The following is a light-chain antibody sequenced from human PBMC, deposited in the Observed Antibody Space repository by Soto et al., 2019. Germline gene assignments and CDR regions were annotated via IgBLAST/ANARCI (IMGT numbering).Light chain of an antibody. Sequence: MVLTQSPGTLSLSPGERGTLSCRASQHIASSYLAWYQQKRGQPPRLLIYGASTRASGIPDRFSGSGSGTGFKLTISRLEPEDFAVYYCQIYGGSPIFSFGPGTKVDIK. CDR2: GAS. CDR3: QIYGGSPIFS. CDR1: QHIASSY. J-gene: IGKJ3*01. V-gene: IGKV3-20*01.